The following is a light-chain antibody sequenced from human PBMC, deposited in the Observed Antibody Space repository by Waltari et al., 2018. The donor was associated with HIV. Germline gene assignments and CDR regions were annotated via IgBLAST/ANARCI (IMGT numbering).Light chain of an antibody. CDR3: GTWDNRLGSWV. CDR1: NSNIGGNS. CDR2: DND. Sequence: QSAMTQPPSVSAAPGQSVVISCSGSNSNIGGNSVSWYQHVPRAAPKLLLYDNDERPSTLRVRFSGSKSGTSATLVISGLQAGDEGAYYCGTWDNRLGSWVFGGGTKLTVL. J-gene: IGLJ3*02. V-gene: IGLV1-51*01.